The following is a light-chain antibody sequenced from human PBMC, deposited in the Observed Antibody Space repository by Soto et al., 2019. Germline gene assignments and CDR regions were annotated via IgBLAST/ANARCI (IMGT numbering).Light chain of an antibody. CDR3: SSYAGSSNV. J-gene: IGLJ1*01. V-gene: IGLV2-8*01. CDR1: SSDVGGYNY. Sequence: QSVLTQPPSASGSPGQSVAISCTGTSSDVGGYNYVSWYQQHPGKAPKLMIYEVNKRPSGVPDRFSGSKSGNTASLTVSGLDADDEADYYCSSYAGSSNVFGTGTKVTV. CDR2: EVN.